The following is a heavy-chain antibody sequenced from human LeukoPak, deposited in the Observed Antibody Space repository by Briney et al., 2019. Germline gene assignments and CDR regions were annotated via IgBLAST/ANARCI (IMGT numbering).Heavy chain of an antibody. D-gene: IGHD2-15*01. J-gene: IGHJ5*02. CDR3: AKDHQDIVVVVAGAVNWFDP. CDR1: GFTFSSYA. CDR2: ISGSGGST. V-gene: IGHV3-23*01. Sequence: GGSLRLSCAASGFTFSSYAMSWVRQAPGKGLEWVSAISGSGGSTYYADSVKGRFTISRDNSKNTLYLQMNSLRAEDTAVYYCAKDHQDIVVVVAGAVNWFDPWGQGTLVTVSS.